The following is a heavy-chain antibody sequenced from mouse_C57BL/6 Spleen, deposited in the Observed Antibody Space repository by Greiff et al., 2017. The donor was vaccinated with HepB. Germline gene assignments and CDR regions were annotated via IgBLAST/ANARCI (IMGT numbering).Heavy chain of an antibody. V-gene: IGHV1-4*01. CDR2: INPSSGYT. D-gene: IGHD2-4*01. CDR3: AREDYYDSMDY. Sequence: QVQLKESGAELARPGASVKMSCKASGYTFTSYTMHWVKQRPGQGLEWIGYINPSSGYTKYNQKFKDKATLTADTSSSTAYMQLSSLTSEDSAVYYCAREDYYDSMDYWGQGTSVTVSS. CDR1: GYTFTSYT. J-gene: IGHJ4*01.